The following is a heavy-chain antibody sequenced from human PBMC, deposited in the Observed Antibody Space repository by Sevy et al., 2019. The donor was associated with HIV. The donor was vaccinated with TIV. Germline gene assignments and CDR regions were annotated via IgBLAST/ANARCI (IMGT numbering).Heavy chain of an antibody. V-gene: IGHV3-48*01. CDR3: ARAGGDTAYAMDV. D-gene: IGHD2-21*01. CDR1: GFTFSSYS. J-gene: IGHJ6*02. CDR2: ISSSSSTI. Sequence: GGSLRLSCAASGFTFSSYSMNWVRQAPGKGLEWVSYISSSSSTILNADSVKGRFTISRDNANNSLFLQMNSLRAEDTAVYYCARAGGDTAYAMDVWGQGTTVTVSS.